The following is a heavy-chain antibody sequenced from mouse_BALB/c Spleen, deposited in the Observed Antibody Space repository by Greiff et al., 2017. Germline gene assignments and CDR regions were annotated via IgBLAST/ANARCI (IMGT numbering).Heavy chain of an antibody. D-gene: IGHD4-1*02. V-gene: IGHV1-9*01. CDR1: GYTFSSYW. CDR3: QLGKGFAY. Sequence: VKLQESGAELMKPGASVKISCKATGYTFSSYWIEWVKQRPGHGLEWIGEILPGSGSTNYNEKFKGKATFTADTSSNTAYMQLSSLTSEDSAVYYCQLGKGFAYWGQGTLVTVSA. J-gene: IGHJ3*01. CDR2: ILPGSGST.